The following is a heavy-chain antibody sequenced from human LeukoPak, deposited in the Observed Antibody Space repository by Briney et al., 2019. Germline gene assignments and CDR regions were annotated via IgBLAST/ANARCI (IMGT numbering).Heavy chain of an antibody. J-gene: IGHJ3*02. Sequence: GGSLRLSCAASGLTISTNFMSWVRQAPGNGLEWVSVLYSGGNTYYADSVKGRFTISRDNSKNTLYLQMNSLRAEDTAIYYCVKDSVRGYSGYGNDGFEIWGQGTMVTVSS. D-gene: IGHD5-12*01. CDR1: GLTISTNF. V-gene: IGHV3-53*01. CDR2: LYSGGNT. CDR3: VKDSVRGYSGYGNDGFEI.